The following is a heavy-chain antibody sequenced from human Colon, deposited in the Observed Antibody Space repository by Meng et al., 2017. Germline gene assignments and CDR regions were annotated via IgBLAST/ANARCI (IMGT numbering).Heavy chain of an antibody. J-gene: IGHJ4*02. D-gene: IGHD4-23*01. Sequence: EPGPGLVKPSGTLSLTCTVSGGSISSNNWWSWVRQSPGRGLEWIGEIYQSGSTNYSPSLKSRVTISLDKSKNQFSLKVSYMTAADTAVYFCARVPTTVDPFESWGQGTLVTVAS. CDR2: IYQSGST. CDR1: GGSISSNNW. V-gene: IGHV4-4*02. CDR3: ARVPTTVDPFES.